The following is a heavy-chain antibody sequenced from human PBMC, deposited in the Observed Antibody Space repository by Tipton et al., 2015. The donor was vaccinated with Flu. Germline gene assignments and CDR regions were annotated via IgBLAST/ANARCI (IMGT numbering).Heavy chain of an antibody. CDR3: ARLVAAGSPKFDS. V-gene: IGHV4-59*01. J-gene: IGHJ4*02. CDR1: GDSMSGYF. Sequence: QLVQSGPEVKPSETLSLMCNVSGDSMSGYFWGWMRQPPGKGLECLGYIYSSRGSPKYNPSLGSRVTISVDTSKQQSSLRLQSVTAADTAIYYCARLVAAGSPKFDSWGQGILVTVSS. CDR2: IYSSRGSP. D-gene: IGHD2-15*01.